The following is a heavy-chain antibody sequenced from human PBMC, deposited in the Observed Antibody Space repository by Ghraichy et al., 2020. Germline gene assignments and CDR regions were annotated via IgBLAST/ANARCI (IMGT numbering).Heavy chain of an antibody. D-gene: IGHD6-13*01. J-gene: IGHJ4*02. CDR1: GGSISSSSYY. V-gene: IGHV4-39*07. CDR2: IYYSGRT. Sequence: SETLSLTCTVSGGSISSSSYYWGWIRQPPRKGLEWIGSIYYSGRTFYNPSLKSRVSISVDTSKKQFSLKLSSVTAADTAVYYCARGDSSSWYLYYFDYWGQGTLVTVSS. CDR3: ARGDSSSWYLYYFDY.